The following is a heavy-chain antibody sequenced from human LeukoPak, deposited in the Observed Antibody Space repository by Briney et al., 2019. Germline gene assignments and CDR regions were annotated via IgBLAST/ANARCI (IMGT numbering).Heavy chain of an antibody. CDR1: GGSISNYY. Sequence: PSEALSLTCTVSGGSISNYYWSWIRQPAGKGLEWIGRIYAGGTASYNPSLKSRVTMSADMSKNQLSLKLTSVTAADTAVYYCASQLVTDTLYAEYFQHWGQGTLVTVSS. CDR2: IYAGGTA. J-gene: IGHJ1*01. CDR3: ASQLVTDTLYAEYFQH. D-gene: IGHD4-23*01. V-gene: IGHV4-4*07.